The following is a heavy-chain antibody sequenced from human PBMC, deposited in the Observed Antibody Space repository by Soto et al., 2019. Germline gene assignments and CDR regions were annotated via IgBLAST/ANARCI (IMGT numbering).Heavy chain of an antibody. CDR3: ARDGGWIDY. V-gene: IGHV3-74*01. Sequence: GGSLRLSCAASGFTFSTYAMIWVRQAPGKGLVWVSRINTDGSSTSYADSVKGRFTISRDNAKNTPYLQMNSLRAEDTAVYYCARDGGWIDYWGQGTLVTVSS. CDR1: GFTFSTYA. CDR2: INTDGSST. D-gene: IGHD6-19*01. J-gene: IGHJ4*02.